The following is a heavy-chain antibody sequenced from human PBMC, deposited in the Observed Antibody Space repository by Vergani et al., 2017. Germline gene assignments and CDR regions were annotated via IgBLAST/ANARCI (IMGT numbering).Heavy chain of an antibody. D-gene: IGHD3-9*01. CDR2: INPSGGHT. CDR1: GYTFSNYY. Sequence: QVQVVQSGAEVKKSGASVKVSCKTSGYTFSNYYMHWVRQAPGQGLEWMGIINPSGGHTNYAQKFQGRVTMTRDTSTSTVYMELSSLRSEDTAIYYCARGYYGILTGYRYWGQGTRVTVSA. V-gene: IGHV1-46*03. CDR3: ARGYYGILTGYRY. J-gene: IGHJ4*02.